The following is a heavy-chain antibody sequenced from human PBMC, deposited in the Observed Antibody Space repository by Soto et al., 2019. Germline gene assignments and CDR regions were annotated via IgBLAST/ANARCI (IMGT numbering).Heavy chain of an antibody. D-gene: IGHD5-12*01. J-gene: IGHJ4*02. CDR3: ARDPIRGDGYTFDY. V-gene: IGHV3-7*01. CDR2: IKRDGSER. CDR1: GFTFSDSW. Sequence: EVQLLESGGGLVQPGGSLRLSCATSGFTFSDSWMAWVRQAPGKGLEWVANIKRDGSERYYVDSVKGRFTISRDNARKSLFLEMNSLRAEDTALYYCARDPIRGDGYTFDYWGQGTLVTVSS.